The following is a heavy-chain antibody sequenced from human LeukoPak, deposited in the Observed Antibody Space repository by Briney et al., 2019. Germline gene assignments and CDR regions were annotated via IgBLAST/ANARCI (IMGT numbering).Heavy chain of an antibody. J-gene: IGHJ4*02. V-gene: IGHV3-23*01. Sequence: GGSLRLSCAASGFTFSSYAMSWVRQAPGKGLEWVSAISGSGGSTYYADSVKGRFTISRDNSKNTLYLQMNSLRAEDTALYNCAKSVRIVVVPAATPPLDYWGEGTLVTVSS. CDR1: GFTFSSYA. CDR2: ISGSGGST. CDR3: AKSVRIVVVPAATPPLDY. D-gene: IGHD2-2*01.